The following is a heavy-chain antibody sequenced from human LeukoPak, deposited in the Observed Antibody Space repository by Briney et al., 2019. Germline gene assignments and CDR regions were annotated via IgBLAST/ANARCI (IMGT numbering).Heavy chain of an antibody. V-gene: IGHV4-59*02. CDR3: ARARFFVPYYYYYMDV. Sequence: PSETLSLTCTVSGGSVSSYYWSWIRQPPGKGLEWIGYIYYSGSTNYNPSLKSRVTISVDTSKNQFSLKLSSVTAADTAVYYCARARFFVPYYYYYMDVWGKGTTVTVSS. J-gene: IGHJ6*03. D-gene: IGHD3-3*01. CDR2: IYYSGST. CDR1: GGSVSSYY.